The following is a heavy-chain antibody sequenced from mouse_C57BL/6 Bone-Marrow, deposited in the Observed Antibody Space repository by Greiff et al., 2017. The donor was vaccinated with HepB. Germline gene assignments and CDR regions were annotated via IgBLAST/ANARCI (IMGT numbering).Heavy chain of an antibody. CDR2: INYDGSST. V-gene: IGHV5-16*01. J-gene: IGHJ4*01. CDR1: GFTFSDYY. CDR3: ARSYYSNFYYAMDY. D-gene: IGHD2-5*01. Sequence: EVKLVESEGGLVQPGSSMKLSCTASGFTFSDYYMAWVRQVPEKGLEWVANINYDGSSTYYLDSLKSRFIISRDNAKNILYLQMSSLKSEDTATYYCARSYYSNFYYAMDYWGQGTSVTVSS.